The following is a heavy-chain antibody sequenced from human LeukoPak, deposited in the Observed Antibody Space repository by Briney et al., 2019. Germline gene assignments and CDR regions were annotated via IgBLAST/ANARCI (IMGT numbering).Heavy chain of an antibody. CDR3: ARKAGAGNLSFDY. D-gene: IGHD6-19*01. J-gene: IGHJ4*02. CDR2: IYYSGST. V-gene: IGHV4-30-4*01. CDR1: GGSISSGDYY. Sequence: SETLSLTCTVSGGSISSGDYYWSWIRQPPGKGLEWIGYIYYSGSTYYNPSLKSRVTISVDTSKNQFSLKLSSVTAADTAVYYFARKAGAGNLSFDYWGQGTLVTVSS.